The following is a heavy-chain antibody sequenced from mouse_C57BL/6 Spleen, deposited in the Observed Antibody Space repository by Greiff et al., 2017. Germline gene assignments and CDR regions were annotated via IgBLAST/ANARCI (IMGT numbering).Heavy chain of an antibody. J-gene: IGHJ2*01. D-gene: IGHD1-1*01. Sequence: VQLQQSGAELVRPGTSVKMSCKASGYTFTNYWIGWAKQRPGHGLEWIGDIYPGGGYTNYNEKFKGKATVTADKSSSTAYLQFSSLTSEDSAIYYCARRGSSPFGYWGQGTTLTVSS. V-gene: IGHV1-63*01. CDR3: ARRGSSPFGY. CDR1: GYTFTNYW. CDR2: IYPGGGYT.